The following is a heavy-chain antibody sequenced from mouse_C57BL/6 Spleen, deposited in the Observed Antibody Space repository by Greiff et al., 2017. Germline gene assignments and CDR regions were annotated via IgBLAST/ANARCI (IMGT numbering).Heavy chain of an antibody. CDR1: GYTFTSYW. V-gene: IGHV1-61*01. J-gene: IGHJ4*01. D-gene: IGHD2-12*01. Sequence: QVQLQQPGAELVRPGSSVKLSCKASGYTFTSYWMDWVKQRPGQGLEWIGNIYPSDSETHYNQKFKDKATLTVDKSSSTAYMQLSSLTSEDSAVYYCARDNYGYAMDYWGQGISVTVAS. CDR3: ARDNYGYAMDY. CDR2: IYPSDSET.